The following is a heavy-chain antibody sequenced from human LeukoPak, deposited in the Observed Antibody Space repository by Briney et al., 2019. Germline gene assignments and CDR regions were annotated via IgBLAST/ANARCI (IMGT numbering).Heavy chain of an antibody. CDR2: IRSKTDGGTT. CDR1: GFTFSNAW. V-gene: IGHV3-15*01. Sequence: PGGSLRLSCAASGFTFSNAWMSWVRQAPGKGLEWVGRIRSKTDGGTTDYAAPVKGRLTISRDDSKNTLYLQMNSLKTEDTAVYYCTKTTSGSFDYWGQGTLVTVSS. J-gene: IGHJ4*02. D-gene: IGHD5-12*01. CDR3: TKTTSGSFDY.